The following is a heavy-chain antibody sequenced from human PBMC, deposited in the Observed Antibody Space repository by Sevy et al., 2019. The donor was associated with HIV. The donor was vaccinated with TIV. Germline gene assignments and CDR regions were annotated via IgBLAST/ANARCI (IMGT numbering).Heavy chain of an antibody. D-gene: IGHD6-19*01. J-gene: IGHJ4*02. CDR2: IKSKTDGETT. CDR1: GFTFSRAW. CDR3: ATGVVGAVAGTAVVFDS. V-gene: IGHV3-15*01. Sequence: GGSLRLSCAASGFTFSRAWMSWVRQAPGKGLEWVGRIKSKTDGETTDYAAPVKGRFTISRDDSENTLYLQMNSLKTEETAVYYCATGVVGAVAGTAVVFDSWGQGTLVTVSS.